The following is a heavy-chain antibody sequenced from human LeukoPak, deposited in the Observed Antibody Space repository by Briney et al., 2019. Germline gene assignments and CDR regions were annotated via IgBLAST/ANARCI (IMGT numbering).Heavy chain of an antibody. CDR3: AGGRDAYKTGY. CDR2: IHYSGTT. Sequence: SETLSLTCTVSGGSISSGTYYWTWIRQHPGKGLEWIGHIHYSGTTYYNPSLQSRVTISSDTSKNQFSLKLNSVTAADTAVYYCAGGRDAYKTGYLGQGTLVTVSS. D-gene: IGHD5-24*01. CDR1: GGSISSGTYY. V-gene: IGHV4-31*02. J-gene: IGHJ4*02.